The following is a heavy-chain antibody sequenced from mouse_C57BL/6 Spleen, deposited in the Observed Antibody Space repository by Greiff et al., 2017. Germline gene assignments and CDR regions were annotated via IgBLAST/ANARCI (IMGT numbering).Heavy chain of an antibody. D-gene: IGHD2-4*01. CDR1: GYTFTTYP. CDR3: AKGGYDYEFYYFDY. J-gene: IGHJ2*01. Sequence: QVQLQQSGAELVKPGASVKMSCKASGYTFTTYPIEWMKQNHGKSLEWIGNFHPYNDDTKYNEKFKGKATLTVEKSSSTVYLGLSRLTSADSAVYYCAKGGYDYEFYYFDYWGQGTTLTVSS. CDR2: FHPYNDDT. V-gene: IGHV1-47*01.